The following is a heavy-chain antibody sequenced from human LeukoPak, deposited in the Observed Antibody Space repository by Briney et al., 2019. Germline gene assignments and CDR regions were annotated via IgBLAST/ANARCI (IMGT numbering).Heavy chain of an antibody. D-gene: IGHD5-24*01. V-gene: IGHV4-38-2*01. CDR3: ARGRKTGTKDGYNYDY. Sequence: SETLSLTCAVSGYSISSGYYWGWIRPPPGKGLEWIGSINHSGSTNYNPSLKSRVTISVDTSKNQFSLKLSSVTAADTAVYYCARGRKTGTKDGYNYDYWGQGTLVTVSS. J-gene: IGHJ4*02. CDR2: INHSGST. CDR1: GYSISSGYY.